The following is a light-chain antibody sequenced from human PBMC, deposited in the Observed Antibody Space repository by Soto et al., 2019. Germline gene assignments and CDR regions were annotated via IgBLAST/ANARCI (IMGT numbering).Light chain of an antibody. CDR1: PSVSSN. CDR3: QHYNNWPRT. J-gene: IGKJ1*01. Sequence: EIVMTQSPATLSVSPGERATLSCRASPSVSSNLAWYPQKPGQAPRLLIYGASTRATGIPARFSGSGSGTEFNLTISSLQSEDVAVYYCQHYNNWPRTFGQGTKVEIK. V-gene: IGKV3-15*01. CDR2: GAS.